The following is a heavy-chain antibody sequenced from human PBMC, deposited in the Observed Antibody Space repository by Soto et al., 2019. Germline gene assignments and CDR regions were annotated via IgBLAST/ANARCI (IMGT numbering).Heavy chain of an antibody. CDR2: MNPNSGNT. CDR3: ARVGWFGELNY. Sequence: ASVKVSCKTSGYAFSLYAMHWVRQATGQGLEWMGWMNPNSGNTGYAQKFQGRVTMTRNTSISTAYMELSSLRSEDTAVYYCARVGWFGELNYWGQGTLVTVSS. V-gene: IGHV1-8*02. D-gene: IGHD3-10*01. CDR1: GYAFSLYA. J-gene: IGHJ4*02.